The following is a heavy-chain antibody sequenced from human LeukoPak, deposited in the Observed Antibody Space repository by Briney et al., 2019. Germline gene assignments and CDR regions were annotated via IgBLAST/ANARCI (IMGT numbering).Heavy chain of an antibody. CDR3: ARADCSSSTCYLRRSWYDP. CDR1: GFTLSYFD. V-gene: IGHV3-21*01. CDR2: ISTSSRYI. J-gene: IGHJ5*02. Sequence: GGSLRLSCAASGFTLSYFDMNWVRQAPGKGLEWVSSISTSSRYIYYKDSVRGRFTISRDDAKNSLHLEMNSLRAEDTAVYYCARADCSSSTCYLRRSWYDPWGQGTLVTISS. D-gene: IGHD2-2*01.